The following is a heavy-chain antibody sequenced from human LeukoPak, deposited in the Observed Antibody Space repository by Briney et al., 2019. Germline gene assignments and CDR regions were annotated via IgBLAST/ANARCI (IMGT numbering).Heavy chain of an antibody. V-gene: IGHV5-51*01. CDR3: ARHVKGIWGSYRLIDY. D-gene: IGHD3-16*02. CDR1: GYSFTSYW. CDR2: IYPGDSDT. Sequence: GESLKISCKGSGYSFTSYWIGWVRPMPGKGLEWMGIIYPGDSDTRNSPSFQGQVTISADKSISTAYLQWSSLKASDTAMYYCARHVKGIWGSYRLIDYWGQGTLGTVSS. J-gene: IGHJ4*02.